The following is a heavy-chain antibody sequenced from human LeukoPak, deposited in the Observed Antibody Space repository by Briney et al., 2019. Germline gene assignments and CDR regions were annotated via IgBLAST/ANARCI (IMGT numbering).Heavy chain of an antibody. D-gene: IGHD2-2*01. J-gene: IGHJ4*02. CDR1: GFTVSSNY. Sequence: GGSLRLSCAASGFTVSSNYMSWVRQAPGKGLEWVSVIYSGGSTYYADSVKGRFTISRDNSNNTLYLQMNSLRAEDTAVYYCARGAYQLPQGNWGQGTLVTVSS. CDR3: ARGAYQLPQGN. CDR2: IYSGGST. V-gene: IGHV3-66*02.